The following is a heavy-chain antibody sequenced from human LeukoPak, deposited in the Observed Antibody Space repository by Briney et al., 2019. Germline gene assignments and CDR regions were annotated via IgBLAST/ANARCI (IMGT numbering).Heavy chain of an antibody. Sequence: SETLSLTCTVSGGSITNYYWTWIRQPPGKGLEWIGYIYNSESTNYNPSLKSRVTISVDTSKNQFSLKLSSVTAADTAVYYCARPGTYYDILTGYFNGYYFDYWGQGTLVTVSS. CDR2: IYNSEST. J-gene: IGHJ4*02. CDR1: GGSITNYY. D-gene: IGHD3-9*01. CDR3: ARPGTYYDILTGYFNGYYFDY. V-gene: IGHV4-59*08.